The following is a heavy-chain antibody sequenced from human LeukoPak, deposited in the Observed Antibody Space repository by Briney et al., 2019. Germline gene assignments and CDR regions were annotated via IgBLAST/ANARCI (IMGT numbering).Heavy chain of an antibody. D-gene: IGHD3-10*01. CDR2: ISGSGGST. CDR3: AKDRVSRAYYYYGMDV. J-gene: IGHJ6*02. V-gene: IGHV3-23*01. CDR1: GFTFTNYA. Sequence: PGGSLRLSCAASGFTFTNYAMSWVRQAPGKGLEWVSAISGSGGSTYYADSVKGRFTISRDNSKNTLYLQMNSLRAEDTAVYYCAKDRVSRAYYYYGMDVWGQGTTVTVSS.